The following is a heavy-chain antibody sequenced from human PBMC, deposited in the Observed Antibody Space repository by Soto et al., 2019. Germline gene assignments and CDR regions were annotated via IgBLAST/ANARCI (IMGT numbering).Heavy chain of an antibody. CDR2: IYYSGST. CDR3: ARDGAYDSSGYYYGGLDY. CDR1: GGSISSYY. D-gene: IGHD3-22*01. V-gene: IGHV4-59*01. Sequence: SETLSLTCTVSGGSISSYYWSWIRQPPGKGLEWIGYIYYSGSTNYNPSLKSRVTISVDTSKNQFSLKLSSVTAADTAVYYCARDGAYDSSGYYYGGLDYWGQGTLVTVSS. J-gene: IGHJ4*02.